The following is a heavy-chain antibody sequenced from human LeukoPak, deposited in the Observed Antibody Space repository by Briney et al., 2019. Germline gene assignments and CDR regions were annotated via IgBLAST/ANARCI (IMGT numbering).Heavy chain of an antibody. CDR3: ARDWGMGPSSSWA. Sequence: GASVKVSCKASGGTFSNYAINWVRQAPGQGLEWMGGIIPIFGTANYAQKFQGRVTITADESTSTAYMELRSLTSEDTAVYYCARDWGMGPSSSWAWGQGTLVTVSS. J-gene: IGHJ5*02. V-gene: IGHV1-69*13. CDR2: IIPIFGTA. CDR1: GGTFSNYA. D-gene: IGHD6-13*01.